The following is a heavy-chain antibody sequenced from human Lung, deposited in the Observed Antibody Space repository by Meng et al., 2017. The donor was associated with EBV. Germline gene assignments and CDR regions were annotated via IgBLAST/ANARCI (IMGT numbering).Heavy chain of an antibody. CDR1: GYNFTSFY. J-gene: IGHJ4*02. Sequence: QVQLVQSGAEVKKPXXSXKGSCMASGYNFTSFYTHWVRQAPGQGLEWMGWINPKTGATKYAQKFQGWVTMTRDTSISTAYMEVSGLKSDDTAVYYCTRRRWFSDYFDYWGQGTLVTASS. CDR2: INPKTGAT. D-gene: IGHD4-23*01. CDR3: TRRRWFSDYFDY. V-gene: IGHV1-2*04.